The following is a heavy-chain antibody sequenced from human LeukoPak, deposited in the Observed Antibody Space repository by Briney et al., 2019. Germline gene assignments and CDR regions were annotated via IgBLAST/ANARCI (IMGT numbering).Heavy chain of an antibody. CDR3: ARDRRRTTPRSHKTGFDY. CDR1: GFTVRSNY. D-gene: IGHD1-14*01. V-gene: IGHV3-53*05. CDR2: IYSGGST. J-gene: IGHJ4*02. Sequence: PGGSLRLSCAASGFTVRSNYMSGVRQAPGKGLEGVSVIYSGGSTYYADSVKGRFTISRDNSKNTLYLQMNSLRAEDTAVYYCARDRRRTTPRSHKTGFDYWGQGTLVTVSS.